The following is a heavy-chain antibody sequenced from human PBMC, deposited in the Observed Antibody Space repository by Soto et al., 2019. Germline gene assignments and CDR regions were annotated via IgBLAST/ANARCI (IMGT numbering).Heavy chain of an antibody. J-gene: IGHJ3*02. Sequence: QVQLVQSGAEVKKPGSSVKVSCKASGGTFSSYTISWVRQAPGQGLEWMGRIIPILGIANYAQKFQGRVTXXAXKXXSTANMELSSLRSEDTAVYYCASRLGGVGNYAFDIWGQGTMVTVSS. V-gene: IGHV1-69*02. D-gene: IGHD3-16*01. CDR3: ASRLGGVGNYAFDI. CDR1: GGTFSSYT. CDR2: IIPILGIA.